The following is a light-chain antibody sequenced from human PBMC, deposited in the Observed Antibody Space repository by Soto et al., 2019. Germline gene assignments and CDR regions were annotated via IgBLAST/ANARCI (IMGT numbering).Light chain of an antibody. J-gene: IGKJ1*01. CDR3: QQYGSSTWT. CDR1: QSVSSSY. Sequence: EIVLTQSPGTLSLSPGERATLSCRASQSVSSSYLAWYQQKPGQAPRLLIYGASSRATGIPDRFSGSGSGTDFTLTISRLEPEEFAVYYCQQYGSSTWTFVQGTKVEIK. V-gene: IGKV3-20*01. CDR2: GAS.